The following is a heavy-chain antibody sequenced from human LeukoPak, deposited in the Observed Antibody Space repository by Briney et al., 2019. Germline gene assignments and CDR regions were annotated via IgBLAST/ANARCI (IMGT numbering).Heavy chain of an antibody. D-gene: IGHD3-10*01. CDR2: SRNKVRSYKT. CDR3: TGASGGYKPIDN. J-gene: IGHJ4*02. V-gene: IGHV3-72*01. CDR1: GFPLSDHY. Sequence: PGGSLRLSCAASGFPLSDHYMVWVGQAPGKGREGVGRSRNKVRSYKTEYAASVKGRFSISREASKNSLYLQMNSLKTQDTAVYYCTGASGGYKPIDNWGQGTLVTVSS.